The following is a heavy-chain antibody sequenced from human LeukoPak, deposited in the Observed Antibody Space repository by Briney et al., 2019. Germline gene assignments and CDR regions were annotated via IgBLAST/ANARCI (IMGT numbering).Heavy chain of an antibody. CDR2: FDPEDGET. D-gene: IGHD2-15*01. V-gene: IGHV1-24*01. CDR3: TRDERPTLTVGSPLYNWFGP. CDR1: GYTLTELS. J-gene: IGHJ5*02. Sequence: ASVKVSCKVSGYTLTELSMHWVRQAPGKGLEWMGGFDPEDGETIYAQKFQGRVTMTEDTSTDTAYMELGSLRSEDTAVYYCTRDERPTLTVGSPLYNWFGPWGQGTLVIVSS.